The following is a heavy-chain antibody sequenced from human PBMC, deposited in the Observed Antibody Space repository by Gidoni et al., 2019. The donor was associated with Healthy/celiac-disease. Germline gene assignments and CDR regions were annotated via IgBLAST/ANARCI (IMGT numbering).Heavy chain of an antibody. V-gene: IGHV3-48*01. D-gene: IGHD3-22*01. CDR3: ARDSVDYYDSSDRQAFDI. Sequence: EVQLVESGGGLVQPGGSLRLSCAASGFTFSSYSMNWVRQAPGKGLEWVSYISSSSSTIYYADSVKGRFTISRDNAKNSLYLQMNSLRAEDTAVYYCARDSVDYYDSSDRQAFDIWGQGTMVTVSS. CDR1: GFTFSSYS. J-gene: IGHJ3*02. CDR2: ISSSSSTI.